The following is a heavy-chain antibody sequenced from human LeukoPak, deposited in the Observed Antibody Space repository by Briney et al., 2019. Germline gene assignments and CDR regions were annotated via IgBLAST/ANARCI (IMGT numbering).Heavy chain of an antibody. Sequence: SETLSLTCGVSGYSISSGYQWAWIRQSPGKGLEWIGSIYHSGSAHYNPSLKSRVTISVETSKNQFSLSMYSVTAADTAVYYCARDRGVWGEMDFWGQGTLVTVSS. CDR1: GYSISSGYQ. D-gene: IGHD3-10*01. V-gene: IGHV4-38-2*02. CDR3: ARDRGVWGEMDF. CDR2: IYHSGSA. J-gene: IGHJ4*02.